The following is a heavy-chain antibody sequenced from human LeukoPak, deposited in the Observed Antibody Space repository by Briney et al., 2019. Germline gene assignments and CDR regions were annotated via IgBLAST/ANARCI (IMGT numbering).Heavy chain of an antibody. CDR3: ARDPGSSSWPYYYYYMDV. Sequence: HPGGSLRLSCAASGFTFSSHWMTWVRQAPGKGLEWVANIKQDGSEKYYVDSVKGRFTISRDNAKNSLYLQMNSLRAEDTAVYYCARDPGSSSWPYYYYYMDVWGKGTTATVSS. CDR2: IKQDGSEK. D-gene: IGHD6-13*01. J-gene: IGHJ6*03. CDR1: GFTFSSHW. V-gene: IGHV3-7*01.